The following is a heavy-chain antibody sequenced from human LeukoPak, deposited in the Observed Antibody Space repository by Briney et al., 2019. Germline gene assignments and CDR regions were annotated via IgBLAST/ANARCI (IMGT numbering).Heavy chain of an antibody. Sequence: ASAKVSCKASGYTFTDYSMHWVRQAPGQGLEWMGWINAKSGDTKYAQKFQARVTMTRDTSITTTYMEVSRLSSDDTAVYYCARQNTGQLDYWGQGTLVTVSS. CDR3: ARQNTGQLDY. CDR1: GYTFTDYS. J-gene: IGHJ4*02. V-gene: IGHV1-2*02. D-gene: IGHD2-8*02. CDR2: INAKSGDT.